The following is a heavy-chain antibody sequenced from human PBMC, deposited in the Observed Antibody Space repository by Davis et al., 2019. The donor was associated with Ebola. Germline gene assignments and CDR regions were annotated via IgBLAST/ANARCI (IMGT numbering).Heavy chain of an antibody. V-gene: IGHV1-18*01. CDR3: ARAQFPTTSDH. CDR1: GYTFTSYD. CDR2: INPHNGNT. J-gene: IGHJ4*02. D-gene: IGHD1-1*01. Sequence: ASVKVSCKASGYTFTSYDISWVRQAPGQGLEWMGWINPHNGNTNYAQNVQGRVTMTTDTSTSTAYMEVGSLRSDDTAVYYCARAQFPTTSDHWGQGTLVTVSS.